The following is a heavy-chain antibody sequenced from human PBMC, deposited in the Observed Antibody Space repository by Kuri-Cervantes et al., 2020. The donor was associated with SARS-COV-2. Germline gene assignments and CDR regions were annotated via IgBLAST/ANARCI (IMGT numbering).Heavy chain of an antibody. CDR2: INHSGST. J-gene: IGHJ4*02. CDR3: AGYDFWSGHYYFDY. D-gene: IGHD3-3*01. CDR1: GGAFSGYY. Sequence: SETLSLTCAVYGGAFSGYYWSWIRQPPGKGLEWIGEINHSGSTNYNPSLQSRVTISVDTSKNQFSLKLSSVTAADTAVYYCAGYDFWSGHYYFDYWGQGTLVTVSS. V-gene: IGHV4-34*01.